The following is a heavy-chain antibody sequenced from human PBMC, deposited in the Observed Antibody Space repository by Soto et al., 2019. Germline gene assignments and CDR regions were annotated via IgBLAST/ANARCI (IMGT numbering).Heavy chain of an antibody. Sequence: PGGSLRLSCAASGFTFDDYAMHWVRQAPGKGLEWVSGISWNSGSIGYADSVKGRFTISRDNAKNSLYLQMNSLRAEDTALYYCAKVLGYCSSTSCPRGWYHYYGMDVWGQGTTVTVS. CDR2: ISWNSGSI. V-gene: IGHV3-9*01. D-gene: IGHD2-2*01. J-gene: IGHJ6*02. CDR1: GFTFDDYA. CDR3: AKVLGYCSSTSCPRGWYHYYGMDV.